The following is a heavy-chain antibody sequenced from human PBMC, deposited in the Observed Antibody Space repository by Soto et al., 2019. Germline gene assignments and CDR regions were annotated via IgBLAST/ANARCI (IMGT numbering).Heavy chain of an antibody. J-gene: IGHJ3*02. CDR3: ARDAAAGTADAFDI. CDR1: GGSISSGGYY. V-gene: IGHV4-31*03. D-gene: IGHD6-13*01. CDR2: IYYSGST. Sequence: QVQLQESGPGLVKPSQTLSLTCTVSGGSISSGGYYWSWIRQHPGKGLEWIGYIYYSGSTYYNPSLKSRVTKSVDTSKNQFSLKLSSVTAADTAVYYCARDAAAGTADAFDIWGQGTMVTVSS.